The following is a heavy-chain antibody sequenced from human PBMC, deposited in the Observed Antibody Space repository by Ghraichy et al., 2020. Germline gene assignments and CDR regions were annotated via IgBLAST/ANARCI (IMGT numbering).Heavy chain of an antibody. D-gene: IGHD6-19*01. J-gene: IGHJ4*02. CDR1: GFTFSSYS. Sequence: GGSLRLSCAAPGFTFSSYSMNWVRQAPGKGLEWVSSISSSSSYIYYADSVKGRFTISRDNAKNSLYLQMNSLRAEDTAVYYCARGGSGIIDLIDYWGQGTLVTVSS. V-gene: IGHV3-21*01. CDR3: ARGGSGIIDLIDY. CDR2: ISSSSSYI.